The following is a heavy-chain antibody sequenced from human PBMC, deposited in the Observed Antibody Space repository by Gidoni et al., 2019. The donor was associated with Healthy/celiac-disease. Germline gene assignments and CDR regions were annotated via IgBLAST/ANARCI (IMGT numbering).Heavy chain of an antibody. CDR1: GFTYSRYA. D-gene: IGHD3-9*01. Sequence: QVQLVESGGGVVQPGRSLRLSCAASGFTYSRYAMHWVCQAPGKGLEWVAVISYDGSNKYYADPVKGRFTISRDNSKNTLYLQMNSLRAEDTAVYYCARDPNYDILTGYPDYWGQGTLVTVSS. CDR2: ISYDGSNK. V-gene: IGHV3-30-3*01. CDR3: ARDPNYDILTGYPDY. J-gene: IGHJ4*02.